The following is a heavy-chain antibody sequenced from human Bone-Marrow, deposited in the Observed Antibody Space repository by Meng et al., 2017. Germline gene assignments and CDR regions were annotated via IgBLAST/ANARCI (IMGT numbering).Heavy chain of an antibody. CDR2: ISYSGNT. J-gene: IGHJ6*01. V-gene: IGHV4-59*01. CDR3: ARDRDSSSWASYYYYGMDV. Sequence: SETLSLTCTVSGGSISGYYWSWIRQPPGKGLEWIGYISYSGNTNYNPSLKSRVAISVDTSKNQFSLKLSSVTAADTAVYYCARDRDSSSWASYYYYGMDVWGQGTTVT. D-gene: IGHD6-13*01. CDR1: GGSISGYY.